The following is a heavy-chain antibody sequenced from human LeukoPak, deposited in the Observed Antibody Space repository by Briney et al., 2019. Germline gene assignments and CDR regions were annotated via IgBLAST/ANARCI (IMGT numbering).Heavy chain of an antibody. J-gene: IGHJ3*02. V-gene: IGHV1-18*01. CDR1: GYTFTSYD. CDR2: MSAYNGKT. CDR3: ARGMGYSYGHPQGAFDI. D-gene: IGHD5-18*01. Sequence: ASVKVSCKASGYTFTSYDINWVRQAPGQGLEWMGWMSAYNGKTNYAHSLQGRVTVTADTSTSTAYMELRSLRSEDTAVYYCARGMGYSYGHPQGAFDIWGQGTMVTVSS.